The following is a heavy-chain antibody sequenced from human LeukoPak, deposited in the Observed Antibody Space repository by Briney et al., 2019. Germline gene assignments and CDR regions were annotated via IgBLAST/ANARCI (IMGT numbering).Heavy chain of an antibody. Sequence: PGGSLRLSCVASGFTFTGYGIHWVRQAPGKGLEWVAVISYDGSNKYYADSVKGRFTISRDNAKNSLYLQMNSLRAEDTALYYCAKARAYDSSGYYDYWGQGTLVIVSS. J-gene: IGHJ4*02. V-gene: IGHV3-30*18. D-gene: IGHD3-22*01. CDR2: ISYDGSNK. CDR3: AKARAYDSSGYYDY. CDR1: GFTFTGYG.